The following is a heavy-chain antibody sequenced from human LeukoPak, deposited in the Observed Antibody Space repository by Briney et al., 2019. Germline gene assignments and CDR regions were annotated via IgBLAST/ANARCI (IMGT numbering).Heavy chain of an antibody. CDR3: ARDSGYGAQRRWFDP. CDR1: GGSISTANYY. Sequence: SETLSLTCTVSGGSISTANYYWGWIRQPPGKGLEWIGNIFYSGSTYYSPSLKSRVTISVDTSKNQFSLKLSSVTAADTAVYYCARDSGYGAQRRWFDPWGQGTLVTVSS. CDR2: IFYSGST. D-gene: IGHD5-12*01. V-gene: IGHV4-39*07. J-gene: IGHJ5*02.